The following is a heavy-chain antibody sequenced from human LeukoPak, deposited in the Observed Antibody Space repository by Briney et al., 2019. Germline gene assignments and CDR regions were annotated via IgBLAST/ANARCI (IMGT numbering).Heavy chain of an antibody. V-gene: IGHV3-7*01. Sequence: GGSLRLSCAASGFTFSSYWMSWVRQAPGKGLEWVANIKQDGSEKYYVDSVKGRFTISRDNAKNSLYLQMNSLRAEDTAVYYCASGYEEVTIFGVVIIGIDYWGQGTLVTVSS. D-gene: IGHD3-3*01. CDR2: IKQDGSEK. CDR1: GFTFSSYW. J-gene: IGHJ4*02. CDR3: ASGYEEVTIFGVVIIGIDY.